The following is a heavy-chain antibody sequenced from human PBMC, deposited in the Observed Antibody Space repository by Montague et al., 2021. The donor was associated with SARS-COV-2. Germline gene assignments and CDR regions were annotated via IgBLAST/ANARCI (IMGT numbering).Heavy chain of an antibody. CDR2: IYYSGST. CDR3: ARERSSGWD. Sequence: SETLSLTCTVSDGSISSGSYYWGWIRQPPGKGLEWIGSIYYSGSTYKNPSLKSRVTLSVDTSESHFSLKLSSVTAADTAVYYCARERSSGWDWGQGTLVTVSS. J-gene: IGHJ4*02. V-gene: IGHV4-39*07. D-gene: IGHD6-19*01. CDR1: DGSISSGSYY.